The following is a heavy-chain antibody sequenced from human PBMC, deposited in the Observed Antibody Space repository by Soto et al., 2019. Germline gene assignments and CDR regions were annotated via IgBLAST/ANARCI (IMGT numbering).Heavy chain of an antibody. V-gene: IGHV4-59*08. J-gene: IGHJ4*02. CDR2: IYYSGST. D-gene: IGHD3-22*01. CDR1: GGSISSYY. CDR3: ATGEQYYYDSSGYPYGYFDY. Sequence: SETLSLTCTVSGGSISSYYWSWIRQPPGKGLEWIGYIYYSGSTNYNPSLKSRVTISVDTSKNQFSLKLSSVTAADTAVYYCATGEQYYYDSSGYPYGYFDYWGQGTLVTVSS.